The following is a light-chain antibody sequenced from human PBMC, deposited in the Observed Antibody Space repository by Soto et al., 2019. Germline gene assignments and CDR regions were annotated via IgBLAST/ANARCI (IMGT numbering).Light chain of an antibody. CDR3: QQYGSSGT. V-gene: IGKV3-20*01. Sequence: EVVLTQSPGTLSLSPGEGATLSCRASQSVSNYYLAWYQQKPGQAPRLLNYGASNRATGIPDRFSGSGSGTDFTLTISRLEPEDFAVYYCQQYGSSGTFGQGTKVDIK. CDR1: QSVSNYY. CDR2: GAS. J-gene: IGKJ1*01.